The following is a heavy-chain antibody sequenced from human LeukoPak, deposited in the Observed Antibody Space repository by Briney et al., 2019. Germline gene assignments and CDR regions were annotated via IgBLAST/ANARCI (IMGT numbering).Heavy chain of an antibody. CDR3: AKDNSGYCSSTSCYKGGY. J-gene: IGHJ4*02. CDR1: GFTFSSYS. V-gene: IGHV3-21*01. Sequence: GGSLRLSCAASGFTFSSYSMNWVRQAPGKGLEWVSSISSSSSYIYYADSVKGRFTISRDNAKNSLYLQMNSLRAEDTAVYYCAKDNSGYCSSTSCYKGGYWGQGTLVTVSS. CDR2: ISSSSSYI. D-gene: IGHD2-2*02.